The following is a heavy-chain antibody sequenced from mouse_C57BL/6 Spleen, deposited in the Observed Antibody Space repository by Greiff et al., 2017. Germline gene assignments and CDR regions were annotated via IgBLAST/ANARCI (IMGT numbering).Heavy chain of an antibody. CDR3: ARCYGSSWYFDV. V-gene: IGHV1-50*01. D-gene: IGHD1-1*01. J-gene: IGHJ1*03. CDR1: GYTFTSYW. CDR2: IDPSDSYT. Sequence: QVQLQQPGAELVKPGASVKLSCKASGYTFTSYWMQWVKQRPGQGLEWIGEIDPSDSYTNYNQKFKGKATLTVDTPSSTAYMQLSSLTSEDSAVYYCARCYGSSWYFDVWGTGTTVTVSS.